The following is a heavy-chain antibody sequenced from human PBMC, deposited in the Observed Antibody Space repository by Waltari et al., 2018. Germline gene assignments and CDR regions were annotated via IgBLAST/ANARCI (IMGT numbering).Heavy chain of an antibody. D-gene: IGHD6-6*01. V-gene: IGHV3-7*03. CDR2: IKYDGSEK. CDR1: GFRFGDYW. Sequence: VQMVESGGGLVQPGGSLRLSCAVTGFRFGDYWMSWVRQAPGKGLEWVANIKYDGSEKYYVDSMKGRISISRDNARKSLYLEINSLTVEDTAVYYCARDRARIAARPSWLGPWGQGSLVTVSA. CDR3: ARDRARIAARPSWLGP. J-gene: IGHJ5*02.